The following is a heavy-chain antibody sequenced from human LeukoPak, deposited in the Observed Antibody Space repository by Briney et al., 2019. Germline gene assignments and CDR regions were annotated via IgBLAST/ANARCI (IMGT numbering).Heavy chain of an antibody. CDR3: ARDPYGGNDWFDP. CDR2: IYYSGST. V-gene: IGHV4-30-4*01. D-gene: IGHD4-23*01. J-gene: IGHJ5*02. Sequence: SETLSLTCTVSGGSISSGDYYWSWIRQPPGKGLEWIGYIYYSGSTYYNPSLKSRVTISVDTSKNQFSLKLSSVTAADTAVYYCARDPYGGNDWFDPWGQGTLVTVSS. CDR1: GGSISSGDYY.